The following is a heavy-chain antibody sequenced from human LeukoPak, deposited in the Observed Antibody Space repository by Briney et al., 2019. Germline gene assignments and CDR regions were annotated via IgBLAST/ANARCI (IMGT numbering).Heavy chain of an antibody. Sequence: PGRSLRLSCTGSGFTFGDYAMSWVRQAPGKGLEWVGFIRKKDYGGTTEYAASVKGRFTISRDDSKSIAYLQMNSLKTEDTAVYYCTGGSCSNGVCYHFDYWGQGTLVTVSS. V-gene: IGHV3-49*04. CDR3: TGGSCSNGVCYHFDY. CDR1: GFTFGDYA. J-gene: IGHJ4*02. CDR2: IRKKDYGGTT. D-gene: IGHD2-8*01.